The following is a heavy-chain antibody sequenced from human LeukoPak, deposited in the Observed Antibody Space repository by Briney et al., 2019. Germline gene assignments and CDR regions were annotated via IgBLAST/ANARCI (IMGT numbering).Heavy chain of an antibody. CDR1: GFTFSSYA. J-gene: IGHJ4*02. CDR2: ISYDGSNK. CDR3: ARVQGTLIKYYFDY. V-gene: IGHV3-30-3*01. D-gene: IGHD2/OR15-2a*01. Sequence: PGRSLRLSCAASGFTFSSYAMHWVRQAPGKGLEWVAVISYDGSNKYYADSVKGRFTISRDNSKNTLYLQMNSLGAEDTAVYYCARVQGTLIKYYFDYWGQGTLVTVSS.